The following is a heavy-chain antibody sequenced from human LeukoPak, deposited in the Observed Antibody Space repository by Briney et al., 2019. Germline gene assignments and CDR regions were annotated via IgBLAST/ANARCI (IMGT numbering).Heavy chain of an antibody. D-gene: IGHD3-10*01. V-gene: IGHV3-23*01. CDR1: GFTFSSYA. Sequence: PGGSLRLSCAASGFTFSSYAMSWVRQAPGKGLEWVSAISGSGGSTYYADSVKGRFTISRDNSKNTLYLQMNSLRAEDTAVYYCAKEPGEGGVRGANHNYWGQGTLVTVSS. CDR3: AKEPGEGGVRGANHNY. J-gene: IGHJ4*02. CDR2: ISGSGGST.